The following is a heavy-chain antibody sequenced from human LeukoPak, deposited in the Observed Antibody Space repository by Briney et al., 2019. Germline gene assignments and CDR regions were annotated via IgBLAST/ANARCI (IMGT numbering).Heavy chain of an antibody. CDR3: ARTTVSQTYYFDY. D-gene: IGHD4-11*01. J-gene: IGHJ4*02. CDR2: ISSSGSTI. CDR1: GFTFSSYG. Sequence: PGGSLRLSCAASGFTFSSYGMHWVRQAPGKGLEWVSYISSSGSTIYYADSVKGRFTISRDNAKNSLYLQMNSLRAEDTAVYYCARTTVSQTYYFDYWGQGTLVTVSS. V-gene: IGHV3-48*03.